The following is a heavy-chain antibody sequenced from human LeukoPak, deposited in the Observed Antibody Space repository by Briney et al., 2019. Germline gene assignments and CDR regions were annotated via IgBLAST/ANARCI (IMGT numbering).Heavy chain of an antibody. Sequence: ASVKVSCKASGYTFTSYGISWVRQAPGQGLEWMGWISAYNGNTNYAQKLQGRVTMTTDTSTSTAYMELSSLRSEDTAVYYCARAPTVYLAWFDPWGQGTLVTVSS. J-gene: IGHJ5*02. CDR1: GYTFTSYG. V-gene: IGHV1-18*01. D-gene: IGHD3-9*01. CDR2: ISAYNGNT. CDR3: ARAPTVYLAWFDP.